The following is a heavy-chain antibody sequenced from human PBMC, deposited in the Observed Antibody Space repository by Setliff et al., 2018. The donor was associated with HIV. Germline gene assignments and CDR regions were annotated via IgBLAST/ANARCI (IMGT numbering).Heavy chain of an antibody. CDR1: RDSINGHW. CDR3: ARYKCINFACVGFDI. J-gene: IGHJ3*02. V-gene: IGHV4-59*11. D-gene: IGHD3-9*01. CDR2: IHYSGIT. Sequence: PSETLSLTCTVSRDSINGHWWSWIRQPPGKGLEWTGSIHYSGITHYNPSLKSRLTMSVDTSKNQVSLKLTSVTAADTAVYYCARYKCINFACVGFDIWGQGTVGTVS.